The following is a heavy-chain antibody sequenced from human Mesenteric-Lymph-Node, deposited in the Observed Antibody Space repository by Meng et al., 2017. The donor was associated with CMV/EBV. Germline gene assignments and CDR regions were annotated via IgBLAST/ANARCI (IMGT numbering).Heavy chain of an antibody. V-gene: IGHV4-39*07. J-gene: IGHJ4*02. CDR2: FYYGRST. CDR3: ARPSGVYATHIDY. Sequence: SETLSLTCTVSGGSISSSNYYWGWNRQPPGKGLEWIWSFYYGRSTYYNPSLKSRVTISVDTSKNQFSLKLTSVTAADTAVYYCARPSGVYATHIDYWGQGTLVTVSS. D-gene: IGHD2-8*01. CDR1: GGSISSSNYY.